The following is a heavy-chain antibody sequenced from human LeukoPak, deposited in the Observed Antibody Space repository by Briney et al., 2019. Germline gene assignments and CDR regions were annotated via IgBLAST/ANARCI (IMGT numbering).Heavy chain of an antibody. CDR1: GGSFSGYY. CDR3: ARGPNDYGDYVTSSWFDP. V-gene: IGHV4-34*01. Sequence: SETLSLTCAVYGGSFSGYYWSWIRQPPGKGLEWIGEINHSGSTNYNPSLKSRVTISVDTPKNQFSLKLSSVTAADTAVYYCARGPNDYGDYVTSSWFDPWGQGTLVTVSS. D-gene: IGHD4-17*01. J-gene: IGHJ5*02. CDR2: INHSGST.